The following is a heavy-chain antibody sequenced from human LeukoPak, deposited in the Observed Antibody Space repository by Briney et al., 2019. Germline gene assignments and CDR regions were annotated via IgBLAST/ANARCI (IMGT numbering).Heavy chain of an antibody. Sequence: SVKVSCKASGGTFSSYAISWVRQAPGQGLEWMGGIIPTFGTANYAQKFQGRVTITADESTSTAYMELSSLRSEDTAVYYCAANDYGGSHYYYYYYMDVWGKGTTVTVSS. CDR3: AANDYGGSHYYYYYYMDV. CDR1: GGTFSSYA. D-gene: IGHD4-23*01. V-gene: IGHV1-69*13. CDR2: IIPTFGTA. J-gene: IGHJ6*03.